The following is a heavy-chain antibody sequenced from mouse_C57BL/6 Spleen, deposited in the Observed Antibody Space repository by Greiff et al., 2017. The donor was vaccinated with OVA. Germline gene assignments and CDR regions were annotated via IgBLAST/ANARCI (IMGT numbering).Heavy chain of an antibody. Sequence: EVMLVESGGGLVKPGGSLKLSCAASGFTFSDYGMHWVRQAPEKGLEWVAYISSGSSTIYYADTVKGRFTISRDNAKNTLFLQMTSLRSEDTAMYYCARGPTVGATRYFDVWGTGTTVTVSS. CDR3: ARGPTVGATRYFDV. J-gene: IGHJ1*03. D-gene: IGHD1-1*01. CDR2: ISSGSSTI. V-gene: IGHV5-17*01. CDR1: GFTFSDYG.